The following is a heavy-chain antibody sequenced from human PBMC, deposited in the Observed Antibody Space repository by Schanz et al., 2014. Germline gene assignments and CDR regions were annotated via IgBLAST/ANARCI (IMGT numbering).Heavy chain of an antibody. J-gene: IGHJ6*02. CDR1: GGTFSSST. CDR2: IIPILDKT. Sequence: QVQLVQSGAEVKKPGSSVKVSCKASGGTFSSSTLTWVRQAPGQGLEWMGRIIPILDKTNYAQKFQGRVTMTADKSTSTVYKEVSGLRSEDTAVYYCAKVDRTRYYAMDVWGQGTTVTGSS. V-gene: IGHV1-69*08. CDR3: AKVDRTRYYAMDV. D-gene: IGHD3-9*01.